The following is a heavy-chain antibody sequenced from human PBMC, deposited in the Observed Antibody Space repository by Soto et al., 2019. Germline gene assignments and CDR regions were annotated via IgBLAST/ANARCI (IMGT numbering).Heavy chain of an antibody. V-gene: IGHV5-10-1*01. CDR1: GYSFTSYW. D-gene: IGHD2-2*02. CDR2: IDPSDSYT. J-gene: IGHJ6*02. Sequence: GESLKISCKGSGYSFTSYWISWVRQMPGKGLEWMGRIDPSDSYTNYSPSFQGHVTISADKSISTAYLQWSSLKASDTAMYYCARPAGYCSSTSCHTYYYYGMDVWGQGTTVTVSS. CDR3: ARPAGYCSSTSCHTYYYYGMDV.